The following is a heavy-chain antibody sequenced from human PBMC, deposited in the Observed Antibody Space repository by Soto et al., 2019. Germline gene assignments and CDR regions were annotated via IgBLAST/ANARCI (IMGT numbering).Heavy chain of an antibody. V-gene: IGHV3-23*01. CDR3: AKDSVYSSSWTVYFDY. D-gene: IGHD6-13*01. J-gene: IGHJ4*02. CDR2: ISGSGGST. Sequence: GGSLRLSCAASGFTFSSYAMSWVRQAPGKGLEWVSAISGSGGSTYYADSVKGRFTISRDNSKNTLYLQMNSLRAEDTAVYYCAKDSVYSSSWTVYFDYWGQGTLVTVSS. CDR1: GFTFSSYA.